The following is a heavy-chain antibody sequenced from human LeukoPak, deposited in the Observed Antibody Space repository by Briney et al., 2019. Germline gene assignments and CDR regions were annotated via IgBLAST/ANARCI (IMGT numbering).Heavy chain of an antibody. J-gene: IGHJ4*02. CDR3: ARDPLEYYYDSSGQDY. V-gene: IGHV4-59*01. CDR2: IYYSGST. CDR1: GGSISSYY. Sequence: KPSETLSLTCTVSGGSISSYYWSWIRQPPGKGLEWIGYIYYSGSTNYNPSLKSRVTISVDTSKNQFSLKLSSVTAADTAVYYCARDPLEYYYDSSGQDYWGQGTLVTVSS. D-gene: IGHD3-22*01.